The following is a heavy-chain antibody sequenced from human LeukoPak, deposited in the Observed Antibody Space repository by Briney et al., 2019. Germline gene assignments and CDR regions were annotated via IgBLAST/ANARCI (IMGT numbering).Heavy chain of an antibody. V-gene: IGHV1-46*01. CDR1: GHTFTSYY. Sequence: ASVKVSCKASGHTFTSYYMHCVPQAPGQGLEWMGIINPSGGSTTYAQKFQGRVTMTRDTSTSTVYVELSSLRSEDTAVYYCARAEAAFGGVIDPFDYWGQGSLVTVSS. J-gene: IGHJ4*02. CDR3: ARAEAAFGGVIDPFDY. CDR2: INPSGGST. D-gene: IGHD3-16*02.